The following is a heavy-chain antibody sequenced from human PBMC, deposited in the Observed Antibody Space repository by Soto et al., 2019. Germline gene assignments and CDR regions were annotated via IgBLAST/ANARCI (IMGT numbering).Heavy chain of an antibody. CDR2: INSDGSST. Sequence: GGSLRLSCAASEFTFSRCWMHWVRQAPGKGLVWVSRINSDGSSTSYADSVKGRFTISRDNAKNTLYLQMNSLRAEDTAVYYCARDPTYFYDSSGYYDYWGQGTLVTVSS. D-gene: IGHD3-22*01. V-gene: IGHV3-74*01. CDR1: EFTFSRCW. CDR3: ARDPTYFYDSSGYYDY. J-gene: IGHJ4*02.